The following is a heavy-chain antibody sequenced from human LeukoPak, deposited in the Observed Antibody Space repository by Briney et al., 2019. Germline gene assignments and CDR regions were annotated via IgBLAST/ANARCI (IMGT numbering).Heavy chain of an antibody. D-gene: IGHD1-26*01. Sequence: PGGSLRLSCAASGFTFSSYEMNWVRQAPGKGLEWVSYISSSVRTIYYADSVKGRFTISRDNAKNSLYLQMSSLRAEDTAVYYCARDRENVIVGATLGLDYWGQGTLVTVSS. CDR3: ARDRENVIVGATLGLDY. V-gene: IGHV3-48*03. CDR2: ISSSVRTI. CDR1: GFTFSSYE. J-gene: IGHJ4*02.